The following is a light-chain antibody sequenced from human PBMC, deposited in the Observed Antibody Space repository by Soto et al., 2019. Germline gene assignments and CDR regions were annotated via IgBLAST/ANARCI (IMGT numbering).Light chain of an antibody. J-gene: IGLJ1*01. CDR1: SSDVGAYNY. CDR3: CSYAGSYTFV. Sequence: QSVLTQPRSVSGSPGQSVTISFTGTSSDVGAYNYVSWYQQHPGKAPELIIFDVTRRPSGVPDRFSGSKSGNTASLTVSGLQAEDEADYYCCSYAGSYTFVFGTGTKLTVL. V-gene: IGLV2-11*01. CDR2: DVT.